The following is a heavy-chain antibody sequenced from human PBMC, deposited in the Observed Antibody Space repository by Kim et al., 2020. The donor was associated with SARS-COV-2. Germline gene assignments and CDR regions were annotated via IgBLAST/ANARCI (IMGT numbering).Heavy chain of an antibody. CDR1: GGSISSSNW. V-gene: IGHV4-4*02. Sequence: SETLSLTCAVSGGSISSSNWWIWVRQPPGKGLEWIGEIFHSGSTNYNPSLNSRVTISVDKSKNQFSLKLSSVTAADTAVYYCARYYYDSSGYSYYYYGMDVWAQGTTVTVSS. CDR3: ARYYYDSSGYSYYYYGMDV. D-gene: IGHD3-22*01. CDR2: IFHSGST. J-gene: IGHJ6*02.